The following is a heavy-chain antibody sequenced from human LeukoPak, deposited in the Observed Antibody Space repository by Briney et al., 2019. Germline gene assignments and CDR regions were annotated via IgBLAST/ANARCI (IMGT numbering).Heavy chain of an antibody. J-gene: IGHJ4*02. CDR2: IMPISGTA. V-gene: IGHV1-69*06. CDR1: GGTFSSYD. D-gene: IGHD3-9*01. Sequence: SVKVSCKASGGTFSSYDISWVRQAPGQGLEWMGGIMPISGTANYAQKFQGRVTITADKPTNTAYMELRSLRSDDTAVYYCARDRRDILTGSAHDYWGQGTLVTVSS. CDR3: ARDRRDILTGSAHDY.